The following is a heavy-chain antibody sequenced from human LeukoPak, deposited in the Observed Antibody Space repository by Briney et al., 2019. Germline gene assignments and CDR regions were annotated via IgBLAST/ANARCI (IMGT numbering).Heavy chain of an antibody. J-gene: IGHJ3*02. CDR3: ATVIFVYSAFDI. CDR2: IKSKHDGATT. V-gene: IGHV3-15*01. D-gene: IGHD3-16*02. Sequence: PGGSLRLSCAASGFTFDDYGMSWVRQAPGKGLEWVGRIKSKHDGATTDYAAPVKGRFTISRDDSKNTLYLQMTSLNAEDSAVYFCATVIFVYSAFDIWGQGTVVTVSS. CDR1: GFTFDDYG.